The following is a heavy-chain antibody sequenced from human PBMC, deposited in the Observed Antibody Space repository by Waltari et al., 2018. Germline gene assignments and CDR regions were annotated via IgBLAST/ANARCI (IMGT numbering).Heavy chain of an antibody. J-gene: IGHJ4*02. D-gene: IGHD1-1*01. CDR2: ISYNSGSI. Sequence: EVQVVESGGGLVQPGRSLRLSCAGSGFTFDGFAMHWVRQAPGKGLEWVSGISYNSGSIYYADSVRGRFTVSRDNAKNSLYLQMNSLTVDDTALYYCAKDMSPYTSSQDFDSWGQGTLVIVSS. CDR1: GFTFDGFA. V-gene: IGHV3-9*01. CDR3: AKDMSPYTSSQDFDS.